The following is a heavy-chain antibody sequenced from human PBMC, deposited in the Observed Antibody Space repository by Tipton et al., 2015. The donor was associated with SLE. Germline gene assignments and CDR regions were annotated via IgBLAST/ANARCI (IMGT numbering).Heavy chain of an antibody. CDR3: ARDGGIYGTDY. D-gene: IGHD3-16*01. CDR2: IYYNGYT. V-gene: IGHV4-59*01. J-gene: IGHJ4*02. Sequence: LRLSCTVSGGSIGYYYWSWIRQPPGKGLEWIGNIYYNGYTNDNPSLRSRVTISVDTSKNQFSLKLSSVTAADTAVYYCARDGGIYGTDYWGQGTLVTVSS. CDR1: GGSIGYYY.